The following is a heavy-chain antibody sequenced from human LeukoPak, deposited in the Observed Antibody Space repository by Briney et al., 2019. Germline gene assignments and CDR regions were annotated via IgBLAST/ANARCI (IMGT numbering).Heavy chain of an antibody. V-gene: IGHV1-8*03. CDR1: GYTFTSYD. J-gene: IGHJ3*02. D-gene: IGHD3/OR15-3a*01. CDR2: MNPNTGKT. CDR3: ARRGLVAGIYDLVYGFDI. Sequence: ASVKVSCKASGYTFTSYDINWVRQAPGQGPEWMGWMNPNTGKTGFAQKFQGRVTISQNSSISTVYMELSSLTSEDTAVYYCARRGLVAGIYDLVYGFDIWGHGTMVTVSS.